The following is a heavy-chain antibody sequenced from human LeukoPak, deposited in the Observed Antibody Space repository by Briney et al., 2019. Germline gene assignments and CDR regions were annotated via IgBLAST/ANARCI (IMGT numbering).Heavy chain of an antibody. J-gene: IGHJ4*02. CDR1: GGSIRSYY. D-gene: IGHD6-6*01. CDR3: ARVSSRIAALTYFDY. V-gene: IGHV4-59*01. CDR2: IYYSGSI. Sequence: PSETLSLTRTVSGGSIRSYYRSWIREPPGKGLEGIGDIYYSGSINYNPSLKSRVTIPVDTSKNQFSLKLSSVTAADPAVYYCARVSSRIAALTYFDYWGQGTLVTVS.